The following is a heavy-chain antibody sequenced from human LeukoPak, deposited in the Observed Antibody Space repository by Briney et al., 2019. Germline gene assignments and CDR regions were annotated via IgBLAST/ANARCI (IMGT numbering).Heavy chain of an antibody. CDR3: ARGPGYYDSSGYSRDY. CDR2: IYYSGST. Sequence: PSETLSLTCTVSGGSISSGGYYWSWIRQHPGKGLEWIGYIYYSGSTNYNPSLKSRVTISVATSKNQFSLKLSSVTAADTAVYYCARGPGYYDSSGYSRDYWGQGTLVTVSS. D-gene: IGHD3-22*01. V-gene: IGHV4-31*03. CDR1: GGSISSGGYY. J-gene: IGHJ4*02.